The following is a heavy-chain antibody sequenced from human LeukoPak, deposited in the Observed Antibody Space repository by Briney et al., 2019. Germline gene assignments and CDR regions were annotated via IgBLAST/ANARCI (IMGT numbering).Heavy chain of an antibody. D-gene: IGHD5-12*01. J-gene: IGHJ3*02. V-gene: IGHV3-30*02. CDR2: IRYDGSNK. Sequence: GGSLRLSCAASGFTFSSYGMHWVRQAPGKGLEWVAFIRYDGSNKYYADSVKGRFTISRDNSKNTLYLQMNSLRAEDTAVYYCARNLYSGYDSAVPYAFDIWGQGTMVTVSS. CDR1: GFTFSSYG. CDR3: ARNLYSGYDSAVPYAFDI.